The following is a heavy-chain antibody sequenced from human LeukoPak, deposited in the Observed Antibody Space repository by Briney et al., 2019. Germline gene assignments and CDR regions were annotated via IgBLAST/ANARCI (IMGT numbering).Heavy chain of an antibody. V-gene: IGHV4-59*02. D-gene: IGHD3-10*01. CDR2: IFSNGNT. CDR3: ARVVYRGENWFDP. J-gene: IGHJ5*02. Sequence: SETLSLTCTVSSGSVSSDYWSWIRQPPGKGLEWVGYIFSNGNTEYSPSLKRRATISVDTSKNQCSLKLNSVTAADTAVYYCARVVYRGENWFDPWGQGTLVTVSS. CDR1: SGSVSSDY.